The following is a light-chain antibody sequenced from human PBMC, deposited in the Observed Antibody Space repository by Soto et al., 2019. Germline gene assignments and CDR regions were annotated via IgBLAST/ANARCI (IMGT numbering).Light chain of an antibody. CDR2: GDN. Sequence: QSLLSQPPSVSGAPGQRITISCTGGSSNIGANYDVHWYRQVPGTAPKLLMSGDNNRPSGVADRFSGSKSGTSASLAITRLQAEDEADYYCQSYDSSLNRVFGTGTKVTVL. CDR1: SSNIGANYD. J-gene: IGLJ1*01. V-gene: IGLV1-40*01. CDR3: QSYDSSLNRV.